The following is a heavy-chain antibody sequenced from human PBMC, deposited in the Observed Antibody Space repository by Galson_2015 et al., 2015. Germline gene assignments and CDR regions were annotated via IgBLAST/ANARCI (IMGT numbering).Heavy chain of an antibody. Sequence: SVKVSCKASGGTFSSYAINWVRQAPGQGLEWMGGIIPIFGTAKYAQRFQGRVTISADESTRTAYMELSSLRSEDTAVYYCARQDSRYCGSISCSFDYWGQGTLVTVSS. J-gene: IGHJ4*02. V-gene: IGHV1-69*01. CDR3: ARQDSRYCGSISCSFDY. CDR1: GGTFSSYA. CDR2: IIPIFGTA. D-gene: IGHD2-2*01.